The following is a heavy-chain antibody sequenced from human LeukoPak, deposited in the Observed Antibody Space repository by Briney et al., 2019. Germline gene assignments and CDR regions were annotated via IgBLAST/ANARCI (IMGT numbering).Heavy chain of an antibody. D-gene: IGHD2-21*01. CDR1: GFTFTNYA. CDR2: ISNSGETT. V-gene: IGHV3-23*01. Sequence: GGSLRLSCAASGFTFTNYAMSWVRQAPGKGLDFVSSISNSGETTNYADSVKGRFTISRDNSKNTLYLQMNSLRAEDTAVYYCARGLWWSKYYFDYWGQGTLVTVSS. CDR3: ARGLWWSKYYFDY. J-gene: IGHJ4*02.